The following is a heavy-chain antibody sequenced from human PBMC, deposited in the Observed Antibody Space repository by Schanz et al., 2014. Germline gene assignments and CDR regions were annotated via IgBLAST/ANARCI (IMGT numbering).Heavy chain of an antibody. J-gene: IGHJ3*02. CDR1: GYNITSND. V-gene: IGHV1-69*09. Sequence: QVHLVQSGAEVKKPGASVKVSCKASGYNITSNDVTWVRQAPGQGLEWMGKIIPVLNIATYAQRFQGRVTMTTDTSTGTAYMELRSLRSDDTALYYCTRGGYSYALSAFDIWGQGTMVTVSS. CDR3: TRGGYSYALSAFDI. CDR2: IIPVLNIA. D-gene: IGHD5-18*01.